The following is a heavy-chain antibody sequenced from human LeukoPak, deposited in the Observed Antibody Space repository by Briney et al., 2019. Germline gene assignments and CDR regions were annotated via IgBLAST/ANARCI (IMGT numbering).Heavy chain of an antibody. Sequence: SETLSLTCTVSGGSISSSSYYWGWIRQPPGKGLEWIGSIYYSGSTYYNPSLKSRVTISVDTSKNQFSLKLSSVTAADTAVYYCARVSTVGATGQRTGGDAFDIWGQGTKVTVSS. CDR3: ARVSTVGATGQRTGGDAFDI. CDR1: GGSISSSSYY. CDR2: IYYSGST. D-gene: IGHD1-26*01. J-gene: IGHJ3*02. V-gene: IGHV4-39*07.